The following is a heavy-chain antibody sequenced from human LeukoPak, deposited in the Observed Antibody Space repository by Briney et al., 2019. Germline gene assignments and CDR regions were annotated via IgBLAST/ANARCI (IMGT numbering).Heavy chain of an antibody. CDR2: ISAYNGNT. V-gene: IGHV1-18*04. CDR3: ARGDYYDSSGYYI. CDR1: GYTFTSYY. D-gene: IGHD3-22*01. J-gene: IGHJ4*02. Sequence: ASVKVSCKASGYTFTSYYMHWVRQAPGQGLEWMGWISAYNGNTNYAQKLQGRVTMTTDTSTSTAYMELRSLRSDDTAVYYCARGDYYDSSGYYIWGQGTLVTVSS.